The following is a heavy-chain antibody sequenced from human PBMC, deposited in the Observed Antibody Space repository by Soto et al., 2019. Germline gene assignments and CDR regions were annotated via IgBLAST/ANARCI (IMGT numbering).Heavy chain of an antibody. CDR1: GGSISSYY. CDR2: IYYSGST. CDR3: ASNLYGSGSPEPEFDY. J-gene: IGHJ4*02. V-gene: IGHV4-59*01. D-gene: IGHD3-10*01. Sequence: SETLSLTCTVSGGSISSYYWSWIRQPPGKGLEWIGYIYYSGSTNYNPSLKSRVTISVDTSKNQFSLKLSSVTAADTAVYYCASNLYGSGSPEPEFDYWGQGTLVTVSS.